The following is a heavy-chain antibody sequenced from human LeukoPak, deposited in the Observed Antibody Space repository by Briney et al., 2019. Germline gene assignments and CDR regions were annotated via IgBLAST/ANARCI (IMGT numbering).Heavy chain of an antibody. Sequence: PGGSLRLSCAASGFTVSSNYMSWVRQAPGKGLEWVSVISGSGGSTYYADSVKGRFTISRDNSKKTLYLQMNSLRAEDTAVYYCAKGDSVNYAGDYWGQGTLVTVSS. V-gene: IGHV3-23*01. CDR3: AKGDSVNYAGDY. J-gene: IGHJ4*02. CDR2: ISGSGGST. D-gene: IGHD5/OR15-5a*01. CDR1: GFTVSSNY.